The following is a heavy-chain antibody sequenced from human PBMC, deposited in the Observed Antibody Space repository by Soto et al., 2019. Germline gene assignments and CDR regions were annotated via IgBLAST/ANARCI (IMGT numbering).Heavy chain of an antibody. CDR3: ARGKELLYY. D-gene: IGHD1-26*01. CDR1: GGSISSYY. J-gene: IGHJ4*02. V-gene: IGHV4-59*01. CDR2: IYYSESP. Sequence: SETLSLTCTVSGGSISSYYWSWIRQPPGKGLERMGYIYYSESPNYNPSLKSRVPISVDTSKNQFSLKLSSVTAADTAVYYCARGKELLYYWGQGTLVTVSS.